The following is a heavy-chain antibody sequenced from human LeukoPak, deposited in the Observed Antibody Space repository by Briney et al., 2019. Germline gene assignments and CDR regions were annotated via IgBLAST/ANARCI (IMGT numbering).Heavy chain of an antibody. V-gene: IGHV3-23*01. CDR3: AKGGSAFGTGGFDP. J-gene: IGHJ5*02. CDR1: GFNFDMHA. Sequence: PGGSLRLSCAASGFNFDMHAMTWIRQAPGKGLEWVAGISGSGTKTYYTESVKGRFTISRDNSKNTLYLQMDSLRVEDTATYWCAKGGSAFGTGGFDPWGQGTLLTVSP. D-gene: IGHD3-16*01. CDR2: ISGSGTKT.